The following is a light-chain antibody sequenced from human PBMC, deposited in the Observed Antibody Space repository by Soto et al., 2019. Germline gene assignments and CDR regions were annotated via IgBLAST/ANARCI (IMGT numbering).Light chain of an antibody. CDR3: QQYNNWPPYT. CDR1: QSVSSN. Sequence: EIVMTQSPATLSVSPGERATLFCRASQSVSSNLAWYQHKPGQAPRLLIYGASTRDTGIPARFSGSGSGTAFSLTISSLQSEDFAVYYCQQYNNWPPYTFGQGTKLEIK. CDR2: GAS. J-gene: IGKJ2*01. V-gene: IGKV3-15*01.